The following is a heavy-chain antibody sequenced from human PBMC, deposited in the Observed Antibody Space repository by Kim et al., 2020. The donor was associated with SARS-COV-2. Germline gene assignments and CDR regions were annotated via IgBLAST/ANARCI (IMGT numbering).Heavy chain of an antibody. Sequence: ASVKVSCKASGYTFTSYDINWVRQATGQGLEWMGWMNPNSGNTGYAQKFQGRVTMTRNTSISTAYMELSSLRSEDTAVYYCARFYYSSSWHIQGGGYYYYYGMDVWGQGTTVTVSS. J-gene: IGHJ6*02. D-gene: IGHD6-13*01. CDR3: ARFYYSSSWHIQGGGYYYYYGMDV. CDR1: GYTFTSYD. CDR2: MNPNSGNT. V-gene: IGHV1-8*01.